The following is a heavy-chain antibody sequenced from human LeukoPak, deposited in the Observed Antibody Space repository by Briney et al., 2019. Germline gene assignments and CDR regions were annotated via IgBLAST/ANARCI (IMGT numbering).Heavy chain of an antibody. V-gene: IGHV3-21*01. CDR2: IISSSSYI. D-gene: IGHD1-26*01. Sequence: GGSLRLSCAASGFSFSSYSMNWVRQAPGKGLEWVSSIISSSSYIYYADSVKGRFTISRDNAKDSLYLQMNSLGPEDTAVYYCARDPYSGNYGNYYYYYMDVWGKGTTVTISS. CDR1: GFSFSSYS. J-gene: IGHJ6*03. CDR3: ARDPYSGNYGNYYYYYMDV.